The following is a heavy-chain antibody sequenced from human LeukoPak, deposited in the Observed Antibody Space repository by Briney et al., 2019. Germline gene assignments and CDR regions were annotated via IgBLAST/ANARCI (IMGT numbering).Heavy chain of an antibody. J-gene: IGHJ4*02. CDR2: ISGSGEST. Sequence: PGGSLRLSCAASGFTFSNYAITCICQAPGKGLEWVSEISGSGESTYSGDSVKVRFTISGDNSKTTLYLQMNSLTAGATAGNYCAREHWDFYYGGQGNLVTVSA. D-gene: IGHD7-27*01. V-gene: IGHV3-23*01. CDR3: AREHWDFYY. CDR1: GFTFSNYA.